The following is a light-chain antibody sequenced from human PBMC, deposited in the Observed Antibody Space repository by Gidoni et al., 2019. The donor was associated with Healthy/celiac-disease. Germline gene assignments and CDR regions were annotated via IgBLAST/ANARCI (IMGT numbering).Light chain of an antibody. V-gene: IGKV1-5*01. CDR1: QSISSW. J-gene: IGKJ1*01. CDR3: QQLWT. Sequence: DIQMTQSPSTLSASVGDRVTITCRASQSISSWLAWYQQKPGKAPKLLIYDASSLESGVPSRFSGSGSGTEFTLTISSLQPDDFATYYCQQLWTFXQXTKVEIK. CDR2: DAS.